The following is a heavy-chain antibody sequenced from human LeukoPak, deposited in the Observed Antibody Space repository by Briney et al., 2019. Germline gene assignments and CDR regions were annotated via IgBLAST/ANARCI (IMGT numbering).Heavy chain of an antibody. V-gene: IGHV1-18*01. Sequence: PWASVKVSCKASGYTFTSYGISWVRQAPGQGLEWMGWISAYNGNTNYAQKLQGRVTMTTDTSTSTAYMEPRSLRSDDTAVYYCARVSEEIAAAGSPLDYWGQGTLVTVSS. J-gene: IGHJ4*02. CDR2: ISAYNGNT. D-gene: IGHD6-13*01. CDR1: GYTFTSYG. CDR3: ARVSEEIAAAGSPLDY.